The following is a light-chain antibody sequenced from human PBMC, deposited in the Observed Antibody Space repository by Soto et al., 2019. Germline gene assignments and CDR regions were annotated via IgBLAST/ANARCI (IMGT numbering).Light chain of an antibody. CDR2: EVT. V-gene: IGLV2-8*01. J-gene: IGLJ1*01. CDR1: SSDVGGYNF. Sequence: QSALTQPPSASGSPGQSVTISCTGTSSDVGGYNFVSWYQQHPGKAPKIMIYEVTKRPSGVPDRFSGSKSGNTASLTVSGLQAEDEADYYCSSYGGNNNYVFGTGTKLTVL. CDR3: SSYGGNNNYV.